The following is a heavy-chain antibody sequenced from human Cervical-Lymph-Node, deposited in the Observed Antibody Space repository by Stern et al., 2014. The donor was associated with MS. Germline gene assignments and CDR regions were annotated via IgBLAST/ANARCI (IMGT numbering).Heavy chain of an antibody. CDR1: GGSIRSYF. CDR3: AREAPGGSGWTPFDY. Sequence: QVQLQESGPGLVKPSETLSLTCTVSGGSIRSYFWSWIRQSPGRALEWIGYISHSGSTNSNPSLKSRVTISRDTSKNHLSLKLRSVTAADTAVYYCAREAPGGSGWTPFDYWGQGILVTVSS. J-gene: IGHJ4*02. D-gene: IGHD6-19*01. CDR2: ISHSGST. V-gene: IGHV4-59*01.